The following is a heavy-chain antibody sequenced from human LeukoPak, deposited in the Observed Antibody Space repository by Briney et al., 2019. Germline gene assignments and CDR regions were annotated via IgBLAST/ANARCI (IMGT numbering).Heavy chain of an antibody. J-gene: IGHJ6*03. CDR3: ARMDFKIPYYYYMDV. D-gene: IGHD2-2*03. Sequence: GASVKDSCKASGYTYTSYGISWVRQAPGQGLGWMGWISVYSGYTNYAQKVQGRVTMTTDTSTRTAYMNLRSLRSDDTAIYYCARMDFKIPYYYYMDVWGKGTTVTVSS. CDR1: GYTYTSYG. V-gene: IGHV1-18*01. CDR2: ISVYSGYT.